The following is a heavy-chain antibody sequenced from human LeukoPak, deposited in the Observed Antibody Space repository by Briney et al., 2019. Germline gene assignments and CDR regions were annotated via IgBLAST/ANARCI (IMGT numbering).Heavy chain of an antibody. J-gene: IGHJ4*02. Sequence: SETLSLTCTVSGGSISSSIYYWGWIRQPPGKGLEWIGSIYYSGSTYYNPSLKSRVTISVDTSKNQFSLKLSSVTAADTAVYYCARHVLRYSSGWYYFDYWGQGTLVTVSS. CDR3: ARHVLRYSSGWYYFDY. CDR1: GGSISSSIYY. D-gene: IGHD6-19*01. V-gene: IGHV4-39*01. CDR2: IYYSGST.